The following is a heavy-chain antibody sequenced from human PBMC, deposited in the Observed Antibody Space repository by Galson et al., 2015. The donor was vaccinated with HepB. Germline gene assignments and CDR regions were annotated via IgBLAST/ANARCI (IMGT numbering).Heavy chain of an antibody. D-gene: IGHD4-17*01. V-gene: IGHV1-69*13. J-gene: IGHJ3*02. CDR1: GGTFSSYA. CDR2: IIPIFGTA. Sequence: SVKVSCKASGGTFSSYAISWVRQAPGQGLEWMGGIIPIFGTANYAQKFQGRVTITADESTSTAYMELSSLRSEDTAVYYCARIGDPRLDAFDIWGQGTMVTVSS. CDR3: ARIGDPRLDAFDI.